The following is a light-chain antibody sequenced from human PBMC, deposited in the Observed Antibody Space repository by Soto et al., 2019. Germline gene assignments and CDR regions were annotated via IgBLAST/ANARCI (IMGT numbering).Light chain of an antibody. J-gene: IGKJ1*01. CDR3: QKYSNWPPWT. CDR2: RAS. Sequence: EIVLTQSPATLSVSPGDTATLSCRASQSLGGNLAWYQQKPGQAPRLLIFRASSRATGVPARFSASGSGTEFTLTISGLQSEDFAVYYCQKYSNWPPWTFGPGTKVDI. V-gene: IGKV3-15*01. CDR1: QSLGGN.